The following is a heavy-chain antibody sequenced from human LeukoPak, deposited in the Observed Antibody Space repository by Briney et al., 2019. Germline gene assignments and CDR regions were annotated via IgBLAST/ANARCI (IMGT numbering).Heavy chain of an antibody. CDR2: FDPEDGET. Sequence: ASVKVSCKVSGYTLTELSMHWVRQAPGKGLEWMGGFDPEDGETIYAQKFQGRVTMTEGTSTDTAYMELSSLRSEDTAVYYCATGGYSSGWYFDYWGQGTLVTVSS. CDR3: ATGGYSSGWYFDY. CDR1: GYTLTELS. J-gene: IGHJ4*02. V-gene: IGHV1-24*01. D-gene: IGHD6-19*01.